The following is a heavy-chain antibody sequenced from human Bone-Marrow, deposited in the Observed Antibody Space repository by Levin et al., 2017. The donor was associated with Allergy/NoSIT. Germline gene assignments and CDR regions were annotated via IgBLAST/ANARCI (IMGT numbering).Heavy chain of an antibody. D-gene: IGHD2-2*03. V-gene: IGHV3-74*01. CDR1: GFTFSSYW. CDR2: MDSDGSST. Sequence: PGGSLRLSCAASGFTFSSYWMHWVRQAPGKGLVWVSRMDSDGSSTSYADSVKGRFTISRDNAKNTLYLQMNSLRAEDTAVYYCARDGYCSSSSCKYFHGMDVWGQGTTVTVSS. J-gene: IGHJ6*02. CDR3: ARDGYCSSSSCKYFHGMDV.